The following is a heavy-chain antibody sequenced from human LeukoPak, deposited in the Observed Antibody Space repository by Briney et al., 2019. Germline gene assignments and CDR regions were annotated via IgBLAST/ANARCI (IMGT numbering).Heavy chain of an antibody. D-gene: IGHD3-10*01. Sequence: GASVKVSCKASGYTFTSYDINWVRQAPGQGLEWMGWMNPNSGNTGYAQKFQGRVTMTRNTSISTAYMELSSLRSEDTAVYYCARDSLPGFGELLPDYYYYYGMDVWGQGTTVTVSS. CDR3: ARDSLPGFGELLPDYYYYYGMDV. V-gene: IGHV1-8*01. J-gene: IGHJ6*02. CDR1: GYTFTSYD. CDR2: MNPNSGNT.